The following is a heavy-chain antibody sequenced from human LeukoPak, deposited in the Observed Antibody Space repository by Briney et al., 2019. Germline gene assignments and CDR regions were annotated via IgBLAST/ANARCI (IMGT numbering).Heavy chain of an antibody. Sequence: SETLSLTCTVSGGSISSDYWSWIRQPPGKGLEWIGYIYYSGSTNYNPSLKSRVTISVDTSKNQFSLKLTSVTAADTAVYYCARDGFPGAAAGTGWFDPWGQGTLVTVSS. J-gene: IGHJ5*02. CDR2: IYYSGST. V-gene: IGHV4-59*12. D-gene: IGHD6-13*01. CDR3: ARDGFPGAAAGTGWFDP. CDR1: GGSISSDY.